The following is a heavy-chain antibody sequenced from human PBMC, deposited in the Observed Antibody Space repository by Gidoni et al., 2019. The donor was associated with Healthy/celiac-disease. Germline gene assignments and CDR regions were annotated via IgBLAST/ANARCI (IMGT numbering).Heavy chain of an antibody. CDR1: GFTFSSYG. Sequence: QVQLVESGGGVVQPGRSLSLSCAASGFTFSSYGMHWVRQAPGKGLEWVAVISYDGSNKYYADSVKGRFTISRDNSKNTLYLQMNSLRAEDTAVYYCAKDQVVTYYYGMDVWGQGTTVTVSS. D-gene: IGHD2-15*01. CDR3: AKDQVVTYYYGMDV. V-gene: IGHV3-30*18. CDR2: ISYDGSNK. J-gene: IGHJ6*02.